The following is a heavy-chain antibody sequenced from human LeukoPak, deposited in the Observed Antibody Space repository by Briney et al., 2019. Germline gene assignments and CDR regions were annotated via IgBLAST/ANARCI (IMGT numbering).Heavy chain of an antibody. J-gene: IGHJ6*02. CDR2: MNPNSGNT. CDR1: GYTFTSYD. CDR3: ARGQVSSGWYWGSYYYYGMDV. Sequence: XSVKVSCKASGYTFTSYDINWVRQATGQGLEWMGWMNPNSGNTGYAQKFQGRVTMTRNTSISTAYMELSSLRSEDTAVYYCARGQVSSGWYWGSYYYYGMDVWGQGTTVTVSS. V-gene: IGHV1-8*01. D-gene: IGHD6-19*01.